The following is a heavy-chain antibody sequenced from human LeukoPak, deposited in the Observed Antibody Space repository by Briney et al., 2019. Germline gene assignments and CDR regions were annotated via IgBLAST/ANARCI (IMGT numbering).Heavy chain of an antibody. Sequence: GRSLRLSCAASGFTFDDYAMHWVRQAPGKGLEWVSGISWNSGSIGYADSVKGRFTISRDNAKNSLYLQMNSLRAEDMALYYCAKDRNYGGNDGFDYWGQGTLVTVSS. CDR2: ISWNSGSI. V-gene: IGHV3-9*03. CDR1: GFTFDDYA. J-gene: IGHJ4*02. CDR3: AKDRNYGGNDGFDY. D-gene: IGHD4-23*01.